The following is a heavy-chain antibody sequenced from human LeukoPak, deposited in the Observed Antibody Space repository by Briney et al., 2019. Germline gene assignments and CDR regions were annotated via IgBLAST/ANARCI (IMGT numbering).Heavy chain of an antibody. CDR2: INHSGST. D-gene: IGHD5-12*01. Sequence: PSETLSLTCAVYGGSLSGYYWSWIRQPPGKGLEWIGEINHSGSTNYNPSLKSRVTISVDTSKNQFSLKLSSVTAADTAVYYCARDADGYSGYGGFDYWGQGTLVTVSS. V-gene: IGHV4-34*01. CDR3: ARDADGYSGYGGFDY. CDR1: GGSLSGYY. J-gene: IGHJ4*02.